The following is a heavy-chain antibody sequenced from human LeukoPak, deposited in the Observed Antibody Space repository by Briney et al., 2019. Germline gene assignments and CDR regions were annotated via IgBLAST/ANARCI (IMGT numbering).Heavy chain of an antibody. J-gene: IGHJ4*02. CDR2: IYSGGST. Sequence: GGSLRPSCAASGFTFSSYWMSWVRQAPGKGLEWVSVIYSGGSTYYADPVKGRFTISRDNSKNTLYLQMNSLRAEDTAVYYCARGDDYGGNSGVFDYWGQGTLVTVSS. CDR1: GFTFSSYW. V-gene: IGHV3-53*01. CDR3: ARGDDYGGNSGVFDY. D-gene: IGHD4-23*01.